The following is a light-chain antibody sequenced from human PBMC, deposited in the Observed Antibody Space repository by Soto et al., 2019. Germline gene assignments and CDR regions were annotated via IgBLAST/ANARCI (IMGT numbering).Light chain of an antibody. J-gene: IGKJ4*01. CDR3: MKGIHLPLT. CDR1: QSLLHSDGKTY. V-gene: IGKV2-29*01. Sequence: DIVMTQTPLSLSVTPGQPASISCKSSQSLLHSDGKTYLYWYLQKPGESPQLLIYEVSSRFCVAPERCSGSGSGTEFTLKISRVEAEYVGVYYWMKGIHLPLTFGGGAKVEIK. CDR2: EVS.